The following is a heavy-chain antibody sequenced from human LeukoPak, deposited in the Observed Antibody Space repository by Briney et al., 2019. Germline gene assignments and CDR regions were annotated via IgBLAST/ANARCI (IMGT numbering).Heavy chain of an antibody. V-gene: IGHV4-39*07. J-gene: IGHJ6*02. CDR2: IYYSGST. D-gene: IGHD6-13*01. CDR3: ARDSKQQLVSSYYYGMDV. Sequence: SETLSLTCTVSGGSISSYYWSWIRQPPGKGLEWIGSIYYSGSTYYNPSLKSRVTISVDTSKNQFSLKLSSVTAADTAVYYCARDSKQQLVSSYYYGMDVWGQGTTVTVSS. CDR1: GGSISSYY.